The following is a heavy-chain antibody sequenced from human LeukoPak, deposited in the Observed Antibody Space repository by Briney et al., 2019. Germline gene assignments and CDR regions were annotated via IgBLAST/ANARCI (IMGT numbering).Heavy chain of an antibody. D-gene: IGHD4-17*01. CDR3: AREPYGDSAFGFDY. J-gene: IGHJ4*02. CDR1: GGSISSSSYY. V-gene: IGHV4-39*07. CDR2: IYYSGST. Sequence: PSETLSLTCTVSGGSISSSSYYWGWIRLPPGKGLEWIGRIYYSGSTYYNPSLKSRVTISVDTSKNQFSLKLSSVTAADTAVYYCAREPYGDSAFGFDYWGQGTLVTVSS.